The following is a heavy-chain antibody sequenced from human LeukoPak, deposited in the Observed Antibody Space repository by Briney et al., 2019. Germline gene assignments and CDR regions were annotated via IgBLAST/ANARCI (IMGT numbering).Heavy chain of an antibody. CDR2: ISAHGRNT. Sequence: GGSLRLSCAASGFTSGGYGMGWVRQAPGKGLEWVSSISAHGRNTYYADSVKGRFTMSRDNSNNMVYLQINSLTVDDTPVHYCARDIRTLEHSDYYGWFDLWGQGTLVSVSS. D-gene: IGHD4-11*01. CDR1: GFTSGGYG. J-gene: IGHJ5*02. CDR3: ARDIRTLEHSDYYGWFDL. V-gene: IGHV3-23*01.